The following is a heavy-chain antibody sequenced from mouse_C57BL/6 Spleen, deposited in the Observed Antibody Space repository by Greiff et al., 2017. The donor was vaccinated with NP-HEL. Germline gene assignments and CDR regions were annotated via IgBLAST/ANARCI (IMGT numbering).Heavy chain of an antibody. D-gene: IGHD3-3*01. J-gene: IGHJ2*01. CDR2: ISSGGSYT. Sequence: EVQLVESGGDLVKPGGSLKLSCAASGFTFSSYGMSWVRQTPDKRLEWVATISSGGSYTYYPDSVKGRFTISSDNAKNTRYLQMSSLKSEDTAMYYCARGDAILDDWGQGTTLTVSS. CDR1: GFTFSSYG. CDR3: ARGDAILDD. V-gene: IGHV5-6*01.